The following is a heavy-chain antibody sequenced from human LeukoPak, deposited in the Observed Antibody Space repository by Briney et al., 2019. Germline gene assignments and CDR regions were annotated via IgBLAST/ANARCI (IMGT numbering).Heavy chain of an antibody. CDR2: IYYSGST. D-gene: IGHD3-3*01. Sequence: SETLSLTCTVSGGSISSYDWSWIRQPPGKGLEWIGYIYYSGSTNYNTSLKSRVTISVDTSKNQFSLKLSSVTAADTAVYYCARDTPYDFWSGPLRYYYMDVWGKGTTVTVSS. J-gene: IGHJ6*03. V-gene: IGHV4-59*01. CDR1: GGSISSYD. CDR3: ARDTPYDFWSGPLRYYYMDV.